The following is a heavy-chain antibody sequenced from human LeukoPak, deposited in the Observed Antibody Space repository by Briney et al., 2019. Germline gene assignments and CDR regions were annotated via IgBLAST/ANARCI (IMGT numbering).Heavy chain of an antibody. CDR3: ARDGRDYDILTGYNYYYYGMDV. Sequence: PSETLSLTCTVSGGSTSSGGYYWSWIRQHPGKGLEWIGYIYYSGSTYYNPSLKSRVTISVDTSKNQFSLKLSSVTAADTAVYYCARDGRDYDILTGYNYYYYGMDVWGQGTTVTVSS. CDR2: IYYSGST. CDR1: GGSTSSGGYY. J-gene: IGHJ6*02. V-gene: IGHV4-31*03. D-gene: IGHD3-9*01.